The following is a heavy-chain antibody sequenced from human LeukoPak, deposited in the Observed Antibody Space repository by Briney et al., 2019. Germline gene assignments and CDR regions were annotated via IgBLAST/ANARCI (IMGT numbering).Heavy chain of an antibody. Sequence: PGGSLRLSCAASGCTFTNYWMSLVRRAPGKELEWVSNINQDGSQEYYLDSVKGRFTISRDNAKNSLYLEMNSLRAEDAVLYYCARDRRTYYYDTSGYHYFDYWGQGTLVTVSS. CDR1: GCTFTNYW. D-gene: IGHD3-22*01. CDR3: ARDRRTYYYDTSGYHYFDY. J-gene: IGHJ4*02. CDR2: INQDGSQE. V-gene: IGHV3-7*03.